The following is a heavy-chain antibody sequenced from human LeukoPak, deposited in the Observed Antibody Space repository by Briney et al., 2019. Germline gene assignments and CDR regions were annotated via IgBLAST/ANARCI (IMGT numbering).Heavy chain of an antibody. J-gene: IGHJ4*02. CDR2: IYPSGTT. CDR3: ARGKSSYYFDY. Sequence: SETLSLTCAVSGGSINGGAFSWSWFRQPPGEGLEWIGYIYPSGTTYYSPSLKSRVTMSVDRSKNHFSLRLTSVAAADTAIYYCARGKSSYYFDYWGQGTL. V-gene: IGHV4-30-2*01. CDR1: GGSINGGAFS.